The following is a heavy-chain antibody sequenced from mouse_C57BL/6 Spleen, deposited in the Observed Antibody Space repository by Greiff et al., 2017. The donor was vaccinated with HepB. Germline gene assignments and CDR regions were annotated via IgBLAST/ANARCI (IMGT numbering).Heavy chain of an antibody. CDR1: GFNIKNTY. J-gene: IGHJ4*01. V-gene: IGHV14-3*01. Sequence: VQLQQSVAELVRPGASVKLSCTASGFNIKNTYMHWVKQRPEQGLEWIGRIDPANGNTKYAPKFQGKATITADTSSNTAYLQLSSLTSEDTAIYYCARRAYYSICGVFYYAMDYWGQGTSVTVSS. D-gene: IGHD2-5*01. CDR3: ARRAYYSICGVFYYAMDY. CDR2: IDPANGNT.